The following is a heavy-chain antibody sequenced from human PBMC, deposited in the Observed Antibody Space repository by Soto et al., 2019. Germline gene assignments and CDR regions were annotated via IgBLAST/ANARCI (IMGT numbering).Heavy chain of an antibody. CDR2: FYDGNT. J-gene: IGHJ4*02. CDR3: ATTRGLAVGGSFDY. D-gene: IGHD3-10*01. CDR1: GGPITRRSSY. V-gene: IGHV4-39*01. Sequence: SETRSLTCIVSGGPITRRSSYWAWIRQPPGKGLEWVGAFYDGNTYHNPSLRSRITIAVDTSKNQFSLKLNSVAAADTAFYYCATTRGLAVGGSFDYWGQGMLVTVSS.